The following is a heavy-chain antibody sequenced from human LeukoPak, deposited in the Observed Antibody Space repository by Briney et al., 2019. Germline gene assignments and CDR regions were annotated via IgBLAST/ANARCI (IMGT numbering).Heavy chain of an antibody. Sequence: SETLSLNCIISGGSINGYYWNWIRQSAGKGLEWIGRVYSSGRTNYNPSLESRVTMSLEAPKKQLSLKLTSVTAADTAVYYCARGKYDASGYYQQFEFWGQGTRVTVSS. CDR3: ARGKYDASGYYQQFEF. CDR1: GGSINGYY. CDR2: VYSSGRT. V-gene: IGHV4-4*07. J-gene: IGHJ4*02. D-gene: IGHD3-22*01.